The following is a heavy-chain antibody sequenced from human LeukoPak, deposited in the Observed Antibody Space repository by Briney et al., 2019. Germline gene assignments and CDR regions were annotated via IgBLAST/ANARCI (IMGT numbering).Heavy chain of an antibody. J-gene: IGHJ4*02. CDR1: GFTFSSYA. Sequence: PGGSLRLSCAASGFTFSSYAMSWVRQAPGKGLEWVSAISGSGGSTYYADSVRGRFTISRDNSKNTLYLQMNSLRAEDTALYYCAKDGRDWGSYFDYWGQGILVTVSS. V-gene: IGHV3-23*01. CDR2: ISGSGGST. D-gene: IGHD2-21*02. CDR3: AKDGRDWGSYFDY.